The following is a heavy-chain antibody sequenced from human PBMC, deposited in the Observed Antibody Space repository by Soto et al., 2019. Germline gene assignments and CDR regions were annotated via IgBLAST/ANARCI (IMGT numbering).Heavy chain of an antibody. Sequence: PNPWEPTQTLPMACSFAGTSLSISGVVVGWIRQPPGKALEWLALIYWDDDKRYSPSLKSRLTITKDTSKNQVVLTMTNMDPVDTATYYCYYYGMDVWGQGTTVTVSS. V-gene: IGHV2-5*02. CDR1: GTSLSISGVV. CDR2: IYWDDDK. J-gene: IGHJ6*02. CDR3: YYYGMDV.